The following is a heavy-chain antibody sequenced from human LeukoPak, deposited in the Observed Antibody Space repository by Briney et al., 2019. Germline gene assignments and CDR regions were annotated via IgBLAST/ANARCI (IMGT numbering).Heavy chain of an antibody. CDR3: AKRIAAALDY. Sequence: PGGSLRLSCAVSGFTFSTYAMSWVRQAPGKGLEWVSAISGSGGSTYYADSVKGRFTISRDNAKNTVHLQMNSLRAEDTAIYYCAKRIAAALDYWGQGTLVTVSS. V-gene: IGHV3-23*01. CDR1: GFTFSTYA. D-gene: IGHD6-13*01. CDR2: ISGSGGST. J-gene: IGHJ4*02.